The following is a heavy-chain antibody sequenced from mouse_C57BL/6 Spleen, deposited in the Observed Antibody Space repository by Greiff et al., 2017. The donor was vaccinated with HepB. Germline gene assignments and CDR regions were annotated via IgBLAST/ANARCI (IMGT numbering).Heavy chain of an antibody. J-gene: IGHJ2*01. D-gene: IGHD2-3*01. V-gene: IGHV14-4*01. Sequence: EVKLMESGAELVRPGASVKLSCTASGFNIKDDYMHWVKQRPEQGLEWIGWIDPENGDTEYASKFQGKATITADTSSNTAYLQLSSLTSEDTAVYYCTTLYDYVDYWGQGTTLTVSS. CDR1: GFNIKDDY. CDR2: IDPENGDT. CDR3: TTLYDYVDY.